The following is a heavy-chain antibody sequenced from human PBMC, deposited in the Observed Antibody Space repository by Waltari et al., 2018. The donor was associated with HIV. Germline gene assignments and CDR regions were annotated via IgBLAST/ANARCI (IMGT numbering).Heavy chain of an antibody. CDR2: IYTRGST. CDR1: GGPIRSYY. J-gene: IGHJ6*02. D-gene: IGHD6-13*01. Sequence: QVKLQESGPGLVKPPETLSLPCSVSGGPIRSYYGGWIRQPAGKGLEWIGRIYTRGSTNYNPSLKSRVTLSVDTAKKQFSLKLSSVTAADTAVYYCARDPIAAAGRNYYGMDVWGQGTTVTVSS. CDR3: ARDPIAAAGRNYYGMDV. V-gene: IGHV4-4*07.